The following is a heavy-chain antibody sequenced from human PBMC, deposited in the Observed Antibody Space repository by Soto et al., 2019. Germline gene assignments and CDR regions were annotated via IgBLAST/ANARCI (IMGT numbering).Heavy chain of an antibody. Sequence: ASVKVSCKVSGYTLTELSMHWVRQAPGKGLEWMGGFDPEDGETIYAQKFKGRVTMTEDTSTDTAYMELRSLRSDDTVVYYFARDRNVLMVYAMDWFDPWGQGTLVTVSS. CDR2: FDPEDGET. CDR1: GYTLTELS. V-gene: IGHV1-24*01. D-gene: IGHD2-8*01. CDR3: ARDRNVLMVYAMDWFDP. J-gene: IGHJ5*02.